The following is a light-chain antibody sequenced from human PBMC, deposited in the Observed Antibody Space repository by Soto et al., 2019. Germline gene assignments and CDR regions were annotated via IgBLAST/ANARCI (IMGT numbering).Light chain of an antibody. CDR3: QKYDSAPET. CDR1: QGISNY. Sequence: DSQMTQSPCSLSASVGDRVTITCRASQGISNYLAWYQQKPGKVPKLLIYAASTLQSGVPFRFSGSGFETDFTLTISSLQPEDVATYYCQKYDSAPETFDAGKNVDIK. J-gene: IGKJ3*01. CDR2: AAS. V-gene: IGKV1-27*01.